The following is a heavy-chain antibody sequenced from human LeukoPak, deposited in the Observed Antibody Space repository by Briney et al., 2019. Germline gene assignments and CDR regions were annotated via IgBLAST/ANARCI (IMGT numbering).Heavy chain of an antibody. J-gene: IGHJ4*02. D-gene: IGHD3-10*01. CDR1: GYTSTSYG. Sequence: ASVKVSCKASGYTSTSYGISWVRQAPGQGLEWMGWISAYNGNTNYAQKLQGRVTMTTDTSTSTAYMELRSLRSDDTAVYYCARDGPRLLWFGELSLDYWGQGTLVTVSS. V-gene: IGHV1-18*01. CDR3: ARDGPRLLWFGELSLDY. CDR2: ISAYNGNT.